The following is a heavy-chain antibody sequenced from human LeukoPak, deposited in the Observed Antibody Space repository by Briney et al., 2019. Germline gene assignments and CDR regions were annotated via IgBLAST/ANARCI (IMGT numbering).Heavy chain of an antibody. D-gene: IGHD6-13*01. CDR2: IYYSGST. Sequence: SETLSLTCTVSGGSISSSSYYWGWIRQPPGKGLEWIGSIYYSGSTYYNPSLKSRVTISVDTSKNQFSLKLSSVTAADTAVYYCARIAAETYYYYGMDVWGQGTTVTVSS. J-gene: IGHJ6*02. CDR3: ARIAAETYYYYGMDV. CDR1: GGSISSSSYY. V-gene: IGHV4-39*01.